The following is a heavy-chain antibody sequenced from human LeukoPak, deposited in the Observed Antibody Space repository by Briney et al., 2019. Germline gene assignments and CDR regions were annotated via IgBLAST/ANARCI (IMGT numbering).Heavy chain of an antibody. J-gene: IGHJ4*02. CDR1: GGTFSYCT. V-gene: IGHV1-69*05. CDR3: AREPVPRSSGLDY. Sequence: GASVKVSCKASGGTFSYCTISWVRQASGQGLEWMGRIIPIFGTADYAQKFQGRVSMTTDESTSTAYMELSSLRSEDTAVYYCAREPVPRSSGLDYWGQGTLVTVSS. CDR2: IIPIFGTA. D-gene: IGHD3-22*01.